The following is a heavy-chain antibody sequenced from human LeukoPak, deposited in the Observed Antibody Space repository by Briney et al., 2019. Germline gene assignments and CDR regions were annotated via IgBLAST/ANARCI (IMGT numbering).Heavy chain of an antibody. D-gene: IGHD6-19*01. CDR1: GFTFTAYS. Sequence: PGGSLRLSCASSGFTFTAYSMNWVRQAPGKGPEWISFISSSGHYIYYADSLKGRFTISRDNANSSLYLQISTLKAEDTAVYYCTRQWLRVMDVWGKGTTVTVSS. CDR2: ISSSGHYI. CDR3: TRQWLRVMDV. J-gene: IGHJ6*04. V-gene: IGHV3-21*01.